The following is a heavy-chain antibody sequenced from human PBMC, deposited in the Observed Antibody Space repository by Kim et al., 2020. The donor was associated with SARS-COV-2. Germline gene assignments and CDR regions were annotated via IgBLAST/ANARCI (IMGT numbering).Heavy chain of an antibody. Sequence: SETLSLTCTVSGGSISSSSYYWGWIRQPPGKGLEWIGSIYYSGSTYYNPSLKSRVTISVDTSKNQFSLKLSSVTAADTAVYYCASYFDWLFPPGRWFDPWGQGTLVTVSS. CDR2: IYYSGST. CDR3: ASYFDWLFPPGRWFDP. V-gene: IGHV4-39*01. CDR1: GGSISSSSYY. J-gene: IGHJ5*02. D-gene: IGHD3-9*01.